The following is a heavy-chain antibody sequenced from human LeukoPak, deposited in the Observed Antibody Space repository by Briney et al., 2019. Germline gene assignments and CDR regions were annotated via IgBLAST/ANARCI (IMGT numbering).Heavy chain of an antibody. J-gene: IGHJ4*02. D-gene: IGHD5-24*01. V-gene: IGHV4-34*01. CDR2: INHSGST. CDR3: ARVLMGPHPGFDC. CDR1: GGSFSGYY. Sequence: SETLSLTCAVYGGSFSGYYWSWIRQPPGKGLEWIGEINHSGSTNYNPSLKSRVTMSVDTSKNQFSLKLSSVTAADTAVYYCARVLMGPHPGFDCWGQGTLVTVSS.